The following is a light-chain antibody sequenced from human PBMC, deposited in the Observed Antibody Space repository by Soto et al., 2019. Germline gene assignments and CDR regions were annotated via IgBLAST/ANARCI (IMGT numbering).Light chain of an antibody. CDR3: LHQNDYPIT. CDR1: QTISSW. Sequence: DIQMTQSPSTLSGSVGDRVTITCRASQTISSWLAWYQQKPGKATKLLIYKASTLKSGVPSRVSGSGSGTEVTLTISSLQPEDFATYYCLHQNDYPITFGQGTRLEIK. V-gene: IGKV1-5*03. CDR2: KAS. J-gene: IGKJ5*01.